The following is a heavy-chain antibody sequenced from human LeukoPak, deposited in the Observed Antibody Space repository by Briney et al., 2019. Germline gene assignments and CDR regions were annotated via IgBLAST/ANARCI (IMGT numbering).Heavy chain of an antibody. CDR2: INPSGGST. CDR1: GYTFTSYY. J-gene: IGHJ4*02. V-gene: IGHV1-46*01. D-gene: IGHD6-13*01. Sequence: GGSLRLSCAASGYTFTSYYMHWVRQAPGQGLEWMGIINPSGGSTSYAQKFQGRVTMTRDMSTSTVYMELSSLRSEDTAVYYCARSIAAAGSSSDYWGQGTLVTVSS. CDR3: ARSIAAAGSSSDY.